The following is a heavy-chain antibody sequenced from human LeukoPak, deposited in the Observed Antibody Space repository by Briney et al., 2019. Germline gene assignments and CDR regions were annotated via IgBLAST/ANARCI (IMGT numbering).Heavy chain of an antibody. J-gene: IGHJ4*02. V-gene: IGHV1-18*01. D-gene: IGHD2-2*01. CDR2: ISTNNGNT. CDR3: ARDRSCSSTSCYHDY. Sequence: ASVKVSCKAAGYTITHYGISWVRQAPGQGLEWMGWISTNNGNTNYAQKLQGRVTMTTDTSTSTAYMELRSLRSDDTAVYYCARDRSCSSTSCYHDYWGQGTLVTVSS. CDR1: GYTITHYG.